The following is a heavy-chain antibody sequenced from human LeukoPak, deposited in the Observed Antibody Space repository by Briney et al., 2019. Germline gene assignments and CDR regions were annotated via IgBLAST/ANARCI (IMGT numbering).Heavy chain of an antibody. D-gene: IGHD1-14*01. CDR1: GGSISSYY. Sequence: SETLSLTCTVSGGSISSYYWSWIRQPPGKRLEWIGYIYYSGSTNYNPSLKSRVTMAVDTSKNQFSLKLSPVTAADTAVYYCARDRGRHSYYYGMDVWGQGTTVTVSS. V-gene: IGHV4-59*01. CDR2: IYYSGST. J-gene: IGHJ6*02. CDR3: ARDRGRHSYYYGMDV.